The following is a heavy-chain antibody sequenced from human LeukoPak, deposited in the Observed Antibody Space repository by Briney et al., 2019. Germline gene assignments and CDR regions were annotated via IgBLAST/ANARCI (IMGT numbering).Heavy chain of an antibody. CDR1: GGSFSGYY. Sequence: PSETLSLTCAVYGGSFSGYYWSWIRQPPGKGLEWIGEINHSGSTNYNPSLKSRVTISVDTSKNQFSPKLSSVTAADTAVYYCARGMVACTNGVCYTRDAFDIWGQGTMVTVSS. J-gene: IGHJ3*02. V-gene: IGHV4-34*01. CDR3: ARGMVACTNGVCYTRDAFDI. D-gene: IGHD2-8*01. CDR2: INHSGST.